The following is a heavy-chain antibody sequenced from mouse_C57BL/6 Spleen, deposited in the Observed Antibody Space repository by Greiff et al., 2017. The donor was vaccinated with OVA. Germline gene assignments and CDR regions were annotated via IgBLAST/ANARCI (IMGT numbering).Heavy chain of an antibody. V-gene: IGHV1-82*01. CDR1: GYAFSSSW. CDR3: AREGVLRYYFDY. J-gene: IGHJ2*01. D-gene: IGHD1-1*01. Sequence: QVQLQPSGPELVKPGASVKISCKASGYAFSSSWMNWVKQRPGKGLEWIGRIYPGDGDTNYNGKFKGKATLTADKSSSTAYMQLSSLTSEDSAVYFCAREGVLRYYFDYWGQGTTLTVSS. CDR2: IYPGDGDT.